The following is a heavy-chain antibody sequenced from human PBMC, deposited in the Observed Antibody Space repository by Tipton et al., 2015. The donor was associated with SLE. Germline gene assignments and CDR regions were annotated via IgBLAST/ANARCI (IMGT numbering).Heavy chain of an antibody. J-gene: IGHJ4*02. CDR2: IYYSGST. CDR1: GGSISSHY. Sequence: TLSLTCTVSGGSISSHYWSWIRQPPGKGLEWIGYIYYSGSTNYNPSLKSRVTISVDTSKNQFSLKLSSVTAADTAVYYCAREGIAARHTPFDYWGQGTLVTVSS. D-gene: IGHD6-6*01. V-gene: IGHV4-59*11. CDR3: AREGIAARHTPFDY.